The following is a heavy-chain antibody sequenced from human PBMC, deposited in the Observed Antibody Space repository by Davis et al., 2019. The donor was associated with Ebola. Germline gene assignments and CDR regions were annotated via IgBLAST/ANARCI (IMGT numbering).Heavy chain of an antibody. CDR3: AKYSSGWYDNYYGMEV. CDR2: IYPGDSDT. CDR1: GYSFTSYW. Sequence: GESLKISCQGSGYSFTSYWIGWVRQMPGKGLEWMGIIYPGDSDTRYSPSFQGQVTISADKSISTAYLQWSSLKASDTARYYCAKYSSGWYDNYYGMEVWGQGTTVTVSS. V-gene: IGHV5-51*01. J-gene: IGHJ6*02. D-gene: IGHD6-19*01.